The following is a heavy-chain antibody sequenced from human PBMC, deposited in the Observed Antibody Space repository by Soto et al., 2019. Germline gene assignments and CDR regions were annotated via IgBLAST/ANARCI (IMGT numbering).Heavy chain of an antibody. CDR2: TYYRSKWYN. CDR1: GDSVSGNSAA. V-gene: IGHV6-1*01. D-gene: IGHD6-13*01. CDR3: VGTPASGTLDP. Sequence: SQTLLLTCAVSGDSVSGNSAAWDRIRQSPSRGLEWLGRTYYRSKWYNDYAVSVKSRITINPDTSKNQFSLQLNSVTPEDTAVYYCVGTPASGTLDPWGQGTLVTVSS. J-gene: IGHJ5*02.